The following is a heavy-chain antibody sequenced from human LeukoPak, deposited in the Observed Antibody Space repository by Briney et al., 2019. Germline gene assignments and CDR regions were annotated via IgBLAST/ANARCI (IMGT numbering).Heavy chain of an antibody. CDR1: GYTFTDSY. V-gene: IGHV1-2*02. J-gene: IGHJ4*02. D-gene: IGHD3-10*01. CDR2: INPNGGET. Sequence: ASVKVSCKASGYTFTDSYIHWVRQAPGQGLEWIGWINPNGGETIYAQKLQGSVTMTRDTSINTAYMELNRLRSDDTAVYFCAXXRGHHATMAYFDYWGQGTLVTVSS. CDR3: AXXRGHHATMAYFDY.